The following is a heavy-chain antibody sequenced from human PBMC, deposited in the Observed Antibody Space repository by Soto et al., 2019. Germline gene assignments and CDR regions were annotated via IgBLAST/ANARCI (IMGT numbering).Heavy chain of an antibody. CDR3: TTETYYYDSSGPEYYYYGMDV. CDR2: IKSKTDGGTT. Sequence: LRLSCAASGLTFSNAWMSWVRQAPGKGLEWVGRIKSKTDGGTTDYAAPVKGRFTISRDDSKNTLYLQMNSLKTEDTAVYYCTTETYYYDSSGPEYYYYGMDVWGQGXTVTVS. D-gene: IGHD3-22*01. V-gene: IGHV3-15*01. J-gene: IGHJ6*02. CDR1: GLTFSNAW.